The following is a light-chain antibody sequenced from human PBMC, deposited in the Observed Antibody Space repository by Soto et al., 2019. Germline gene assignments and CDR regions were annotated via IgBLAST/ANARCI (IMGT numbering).Light chain of an antibody. CDR3: SSYAASNNVYVV. J-gene: IGLJ3*02. V-gene: IGLV2-8*01. CDR2: EVT. CDR1: SSDVGGYNY. Sequence: QPALTQPPSASGSPGQSVTISCTGTSSDVGGYNYVSWYQQYPGRAPKLMIYEVTKRPSGVPDRFSGSKSGNTASLTVSGLQAEDEADYYCSSYAASNNVYVVFGGGTKVTVL.